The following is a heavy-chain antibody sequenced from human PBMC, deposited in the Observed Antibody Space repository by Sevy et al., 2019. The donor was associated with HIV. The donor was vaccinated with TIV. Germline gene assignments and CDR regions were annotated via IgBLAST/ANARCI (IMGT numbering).Heavy chain of an antibody. V-gene: IGHV3-7*01. J-gene: IGHJ4*02. D-gene: IGHD6-13*01. CDR1: GFTFSSYW. CDR2: IKQDGSEK. CDR3: AREGRGAAVDY. Sequence: GESLKISCAASGFTFSSYWMSWVRQAPGKGLEWVANIKQDGSEKYYVDSVKGRITISRDNAKNSLYLQMNSLRAEETAMYYCAREGRGAAVDYWGQGTLVTVSS.